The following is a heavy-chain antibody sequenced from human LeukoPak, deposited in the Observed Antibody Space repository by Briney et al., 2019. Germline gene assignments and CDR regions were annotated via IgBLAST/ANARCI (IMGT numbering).Heavy chain of an antibody. CDR1: GGSFSGYY. D-gene: IGHD3-22*01. V-gene: IGHV4-34*01. J-gene: IGHJ4*02. Sequence: SETLSLTCAVYGGSFSGYYWSWIRQPPGKGLEWIGEINHGGGTNYNPSLKSRVTISVDTSKNQFSLKLSSVTAADTAVYYCARDRRVYYDSSGYSWWSFDYWGQGTLVTVSS. CDR3: ARDRRVYYDSSGYSWWSFDY. CDR2: INHGGGT.